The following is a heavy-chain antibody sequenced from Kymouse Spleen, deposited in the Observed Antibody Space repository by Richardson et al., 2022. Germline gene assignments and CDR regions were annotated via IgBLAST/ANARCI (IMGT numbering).Heavy chain of an antibody. CDR2: ISWNSGSI. Sequence: EVQLVESGGGLVQPGRSLRLSCAASGFTFDDYAMHWVRQAPGKGLEWVSGISWNSGSIGYADSVKGRFTISRDNAKNSLYLQMNSLRAEDTALYYCAKDTIAVTTTISHYYYYGMDVWGQGTTVTVSS. CDR1: GFTFDDYA. CDR3: AKDTIAVTTTISHYYYYGMDV. J-gene: IGHJ6*02. V-gene: IGHV3-9*01. D-gene: IGHD6-19*01.